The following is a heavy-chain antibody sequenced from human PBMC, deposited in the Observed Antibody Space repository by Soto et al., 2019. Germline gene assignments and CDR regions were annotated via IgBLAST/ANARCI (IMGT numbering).Heavy chain of an antibody. V-gene: IGHV4-39*01. D-gene: IGHD3-22*01. J-gene: IGHJ4*02. CDR1: GGSISSSSYY. CDR3: ARPTEYYESSGYYFPPGYYFDY. Sequence: SETLSLTCTVSGGSISSSSYYWGWIRQPPGQGLEWIGSIYYSGGTYYKPSLKRRVTISVDTSKNQFSLKLSSVTAADTAVYYCARPTEYYESSGYYFPPGYYFDYWGQGTLVTVSS. CDR2: IYYSGGT.